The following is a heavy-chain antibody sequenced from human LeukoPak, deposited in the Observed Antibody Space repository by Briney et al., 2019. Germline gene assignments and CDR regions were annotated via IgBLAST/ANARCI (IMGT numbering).Heavy chain of an antibody. V-gene: IGHV3-21*01. J-gene: IGHJ6*02. CDR3: AKDLDGHPYYYYYGMDV. Sequence: GGSLRLSCAASGFTFSSYSMNWVRQAPGKGLEWVSSISSSSSYIYYADSVKGRSTISRDNSKNTLYLQMNSLRAEDTAVYYCAKDLDGHPYYYYYGMDVWGQGTTVTVSS. CDR1: GFTFSSYS. CDR2: ISSSSSYI. D-gene: IGHD2-8*01.